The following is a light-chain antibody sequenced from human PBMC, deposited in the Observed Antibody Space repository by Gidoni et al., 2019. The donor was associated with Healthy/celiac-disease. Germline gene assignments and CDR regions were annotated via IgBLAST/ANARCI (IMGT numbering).Light chain of an antibody. J-gene: IGKJ4*01. V-gene: IGKV3-11*01. CDR1: QSVSSY. Sequence: EIVFTQSPATLSLSPGERATLPCRASQSVSSYLAWYQQKPGQAPRLLIYDASNRATGIPARFSGSGAGTDFTLTISSLEPEDFAVYYCQQRSNWLTSGGGTKVEIK. CDR3: QQRSNWLT. CDR2: DAS.